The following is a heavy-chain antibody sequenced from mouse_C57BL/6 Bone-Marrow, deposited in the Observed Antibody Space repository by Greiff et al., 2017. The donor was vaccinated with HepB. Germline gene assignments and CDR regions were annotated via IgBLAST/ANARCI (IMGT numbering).Heavy chain of an antibody. J-gene: IGHJ4*01. V-gene: IGHV1-81*01. Sequence: QVQLKESGAELARPGASVKLSCKASGYTFTSYGISWVKQRTGQGLEWIGEIYPRSGNTYYNEKFKGKATLTADKSSSTAYMELRSLTSEDSAVYFCARYGPVAGYAMDYWGQGTSVTVSS. CDR3: ARYGPVAGYAMDY. CDR2: IYPRSGNT. D-gene: IGHD1-1*01. CDR1: GYTFTSYG.